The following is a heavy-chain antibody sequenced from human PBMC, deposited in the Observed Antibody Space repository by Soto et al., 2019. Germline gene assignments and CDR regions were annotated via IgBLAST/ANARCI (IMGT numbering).Heavy chain of an antibody. CDR2: INPRVSST. CDR1: RYSFISYY. CDR3: ARENSSSWHNWFDP. D-gene: IGHD6-13*01. Sequence: AVNVSCKASRYSFISYYMHWVQQALGQGLEWMGIINPRVSSTSYAQKFQGRVTMTRDTSTSTVYMELSSLRSEDTAVYYCARENSSSWHNWFDPWGQGTLVTVSS. J-gene: IGHJ5*02. V-gene: IGHV1-46*03.